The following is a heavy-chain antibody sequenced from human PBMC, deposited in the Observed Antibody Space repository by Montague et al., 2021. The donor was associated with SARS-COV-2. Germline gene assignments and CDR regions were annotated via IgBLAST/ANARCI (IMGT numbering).Heavy chain of an antibody. Sequence: SETLSLTCTVSGYSISSGYYWGWIRQPPGKGLEWIGSIYHSGSTYYNPSLKSRVTISVDTSKNQFSLKLSSVTAADTAVYYCARERRYCSGGSCCSGWFDAWGQGTLVTVSS. D-gene: IGHD2-15*01. CDR3: ARERRYCSGGSCCSGWFDA. V-gene: IGHV4-38-2*02. J-gene: IGHJ5*02. CDR1: GYSISSGYY. CDR2: IYHSGST.